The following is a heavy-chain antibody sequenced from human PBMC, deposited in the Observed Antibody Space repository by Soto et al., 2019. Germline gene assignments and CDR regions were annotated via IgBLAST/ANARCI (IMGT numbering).Heavy chain of an antibody. J-gene: IGHJ5*02. Sequence: LSLTCTVSGGSISSGDYYWSWIRQPPGKGLEWIGYIYYSGSTYYNPSLKSRVTISVDTSKNQFSLKLSSVTAADTAVYYCARVAKIYYDFWSDPETNWFDPWGQGTLVTVSS. V-gene: IGHV4-30-4*01. CDR2: IYYSGST. CDR3: ARVAKIYYDFWSDPETNWFDP. CDR1: GGSISSGDYY. D-gene: IGHD3-3*01.